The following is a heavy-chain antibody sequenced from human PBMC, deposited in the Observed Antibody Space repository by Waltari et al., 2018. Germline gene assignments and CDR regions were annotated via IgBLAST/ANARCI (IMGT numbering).Heavy chain of an antibody. D-gene: IGHD3-10*01. CDR3: ARVPRGSIIPSLYYFDY. Sequence: QVQLVESGGAVVQPGRSLRLSCAASGSNFSTYALHWVRQAPGKGLEWVAFISYDGTYKYYADSLRGRFTISRDNSKKTLFLQVNSLITDDTALYYCARVPRGSIIPSLYYFDYWGQGTLVTVSS. CDR2: ISYDGTYK. J-gene: IGHJ4*02. CDR1: GSNFSTYA. V-gene: IGHV3-30*16.